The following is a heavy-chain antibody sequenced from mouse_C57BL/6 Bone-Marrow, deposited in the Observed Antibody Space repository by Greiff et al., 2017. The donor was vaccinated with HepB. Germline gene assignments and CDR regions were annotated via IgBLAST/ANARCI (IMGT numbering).Heavy chain of an antibody. CDR1: GFSLSTSGMG. CDR3: ARRAHYSCWYFDV. D-gene: IGHD1-1*01. Sequence: KQSGPGILQSSQTLSLTCSFSGFSLSTSGMGVSWIRQPSGKGLEWLAHIYWVDDKRHNPSLKSRLTISTDTSRNQVFLKITSVDTADTATYYCARRAHYSCWYFDVWGTGTTVTVSS. CDR2: IYWVDDK. J-gene: IGHJ1*03. V-gene: IGHV8-12*01.